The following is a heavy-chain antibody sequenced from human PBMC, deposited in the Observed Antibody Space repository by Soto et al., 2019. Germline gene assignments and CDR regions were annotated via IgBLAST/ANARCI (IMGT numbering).Heavy chain of an antibody. CDR2: IFYTGTT. J-gene: IGHJ5*02. CDR3: ARLVVVAPVANA. V-gene: IGHV4-39*02. D-gene: IGHD2-2*01. Sequence: QLKLQESGPGLVKPSETLSLTCSVSGGSISYNSYYWGWIRQPPGKGLEWVGGIFYTGTTYYSPSLKDRVTISVDTSKNSFSLNLTSVTAADTSVYFSARLVVVAPVANAWGQGTLVTVSS. CDR1: GGSISYNSYY.